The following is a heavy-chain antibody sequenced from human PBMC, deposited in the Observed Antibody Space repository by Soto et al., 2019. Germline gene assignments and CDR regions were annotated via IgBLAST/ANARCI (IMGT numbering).Heavy chain of an antibody. V-gene: IGHV3-30*18. CDR2: ISYDGSNK. CDR1: GFTFSSYG. D-gene: IGHD3-10*01. Sequence: QVQLVESGGGVVQPGRSLRLSCAASGFTFSSYGMHWVRQAPGKGLEWVAVISYDGSNKYYADSVKGRFTISRDNSKNTLYLQMNSLRAEDTAVYYCAKDKSLRSPGSGSYANYWGQGTLVTVSS. J-gene: IGHJ4*02. CDR3: AKDKSLRSPGSGSYANY.